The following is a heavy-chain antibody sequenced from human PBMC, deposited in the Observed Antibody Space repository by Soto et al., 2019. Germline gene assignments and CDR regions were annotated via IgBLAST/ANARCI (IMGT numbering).Heavy chain of an antibody. CDR1: GFIFSNYG. J-gene: IGHJ3*02. CDR2: IWHDGSKK. Sequence: QPGGSLRLSCAASGFIFSNYGMHWVRQAPGKGLDWVAVIWHDGSKKYHADSVKGRFTISRDNSKNTLSLQMNSLSAEDTALYYCVSEVVEVNGNKFDIWGQGTMVTVSS. V-gene: IGHV3-33*01. CDR3: VSEVVEVNGNKFDI. D-gene: IGHD3-22*01.